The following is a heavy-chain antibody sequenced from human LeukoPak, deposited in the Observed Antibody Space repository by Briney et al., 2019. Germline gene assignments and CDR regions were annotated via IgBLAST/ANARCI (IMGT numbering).Heavy chain of an antibody. CDR3: ARGGDRRGFDY. CDR2: IYDSGTT. J-gene: IGHJ4*02. V-gene: IGHV4-31*03. Sequence: PSETLSLTCTVSGGSISDGGYYWSWIRQHPGKGLEWIGYIYDSGTTYYSPALQSRVTISVDTSDNKFSLKLKSLTAADTAVYDCARGGDRRGFDYWGQGTLVTVSS. D-gene: IGHD1-14*01. CDR1: GGSISDGGYY.